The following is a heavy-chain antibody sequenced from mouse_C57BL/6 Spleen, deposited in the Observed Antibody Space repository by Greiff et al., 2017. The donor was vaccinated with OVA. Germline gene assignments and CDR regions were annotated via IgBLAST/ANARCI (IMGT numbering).Heavy chain of an antibody. J-gene: IGHJ4*01. V-gene: IGHV5-17*01. Sequence: EVQRVESGGGLVKPGGSLKLSCAASGFTFSDYGMHWVRQAPEKGLEWVAYISSGSSTIYYADTVKGRFTISRDNAKNTLFLQMTSLRSEDTAMYYCARGDYDGGYAMDYWGQGTSVTVSS. CDR2: ISSGSSTI. CDR3: ARGDYDGGYAMDY. CDR1: GFTFSDYG. D-gene: IGHD2-4*01.